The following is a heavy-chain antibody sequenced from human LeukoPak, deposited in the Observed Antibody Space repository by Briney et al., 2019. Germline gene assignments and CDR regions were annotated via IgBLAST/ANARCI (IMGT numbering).Heavy chain of an antibody. V-gene: IGHV3-30-3*01. CDR2: VSPHVNTI. D-gene: IGHD1-26*01. CDR3: ARGDTQSKYRQFDS. Sequence: GRSLRLSCVASGFTFTDHSMHWVRQPPGKGLEWVAVVSPHVNTIFYADSMKGRFTISRDNAKNSLYLQMNSLRAEDTGVYYCARGDTQSKYRQFDSWGQGSLVIVSS. CDR1: GFTFTDHS. J-gene: IGHJ4*02.